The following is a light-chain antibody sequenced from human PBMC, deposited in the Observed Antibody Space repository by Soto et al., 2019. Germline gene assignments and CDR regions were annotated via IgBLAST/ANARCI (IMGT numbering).Light chain of an antibody. CDR2: AAS. J-gene: IGKJ4*01. CDR1: QGISSY. CDR3: QQLNSYPPLT. Sequence: IQLNQSPSSLCASVGDRVTITCRASQGISSYLAWYQQKPGKAPKLLIYAASTLQSGVPSRFSGSGSGTDFTLTISSLQPEAFATYYCQQLNSYPPLTFGGGTKVEIK. V-gene: IGKV1-9*01.